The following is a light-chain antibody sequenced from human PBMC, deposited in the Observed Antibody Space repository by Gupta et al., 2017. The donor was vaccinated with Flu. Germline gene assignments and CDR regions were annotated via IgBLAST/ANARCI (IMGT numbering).Light chain of an antibody. CDR2: RAL. J-gene: IGKJ1*01. CDR3: QQGDSSLWT. CDR1: QKISEY. Sequence: PSPPSASVEDRVAITSRSSQKISEYLKCYQQKPGKAPNLLLFRALRLGGGLPSRCSGSGSVSDLTLIISKLQPEDLPTYYFQQGDSSLWTFGQWTKVEV. V-gene: IGKV1-39*01.